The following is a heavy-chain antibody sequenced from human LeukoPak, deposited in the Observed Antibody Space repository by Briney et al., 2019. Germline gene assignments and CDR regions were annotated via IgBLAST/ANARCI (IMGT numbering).Heavy chain of an antibody. CDR2: IYYSGST. CDR3: ATKQTYYYDSSGYVDY. D-gene: IGHD3-22*01. CDR1: GGSISSSSYY. Sequence: SETLSLTCTVSGGSISSSSYYWGWIRQPPGKGLEWIGSIYYSGSTYYNPSLKSRVTISVDTSKNQFSLKLSSVTAADTAVYYCATKQTYYYDSSGYVDYWGQGTLVTVSS. V-gene: IGHV4-39*01. J-gene: IGHJ4*02.